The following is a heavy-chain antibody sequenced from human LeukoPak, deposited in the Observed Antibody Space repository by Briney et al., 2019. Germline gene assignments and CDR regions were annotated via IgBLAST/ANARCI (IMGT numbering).Heavy chain of an antibody. CDR2: INDSGST. CDR3: ARVPTSSWPSPDY. Sequence: SETLSLTCAVYGGPFSGHYWSWVRQPPGKGLEWIGEINDSGSTNYNPSLSSRVTISVDTSKNQFSLKLTSVTVADTALYHCARVPTSSWPSPDYWGQGTLVTVSS. J-gene: IGHJ4*02. V-gene: IGHV4-34*01. CDR1: GGPFSGHY. D-gene: IGHD6-13*01.